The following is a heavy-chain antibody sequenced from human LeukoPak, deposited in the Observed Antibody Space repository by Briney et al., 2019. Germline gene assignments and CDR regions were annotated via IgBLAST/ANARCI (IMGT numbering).Heavy chain of an antibody. Sequence: SETLSLTCTVSGGSISSGGYYWSWIRQHPGKGLEWIGYIYYSGSTYYNPSLKSRVTISVDTSKNQFSLKLSSVTAADTAVYYCARVIEGYCSSTSCHNWFDPWGQGTLVTVSS. D-gene: IGHD2-2*01. CDR3: ARVIEGYCSSTSCHNWFDP. V-gene: IGHV4-31*03. J-gene: IGHJ5*02. CDR2: IYYSGST. CDR1: GGSISSGGYY.